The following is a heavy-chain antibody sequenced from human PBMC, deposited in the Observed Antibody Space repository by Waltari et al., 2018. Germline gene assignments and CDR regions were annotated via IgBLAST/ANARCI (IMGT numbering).Heavy chain of an antibody. D-gene: IGHD1-26*01. V-gene: IGHV3-53*02. CDR2: IYSGGST. Sequence: EVQLVETGGGLIQPGGSLRLSCAASGFTVSSNYMSWVRQAPGKGLEWVSVIYSGGSTYYADSVKGRFTISRDNSKNTLYLQMNSLRAEDTAVYYCARERTYRYYYYYMDVWGKGTTVTVSS. CDR3: ARERTYRYYYYYMDV. CDR1: GFTVSSNY. J-gene: IGHJ6*03.